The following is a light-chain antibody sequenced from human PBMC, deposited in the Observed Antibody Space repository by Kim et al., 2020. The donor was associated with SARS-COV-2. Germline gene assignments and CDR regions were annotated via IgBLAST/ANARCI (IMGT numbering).Light chain of an antibody. Sequence: VSPGERATLSCRSSQSISSGLAWYQHKPGQAPRLLMYGASTRATGIPARFSGSGSGTEFTLTISSLQSEDFAVYYCQQYDSWPPYNFGLGTKLEI. CDR2: GAS. CDR3: QQYDSWPPYN. V-gene: IGKV3-15*01. CDR1: QSISSG. J-gene: IGKJ2*01.